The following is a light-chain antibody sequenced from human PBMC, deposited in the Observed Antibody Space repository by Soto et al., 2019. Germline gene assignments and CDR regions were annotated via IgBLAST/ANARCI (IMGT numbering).Light chain of an antibody. CDR3: TSYTPSSTYV. CDR1: SSDVGNYDY. J-gene: IGLJ1*01. Sequence: QSALTQPASVSGYPGQSITISCTGTSSDVGNYDYVSWYQQYPGKAPKLMIYAVSRRPSGVSNRFSGSKSGNTASLTISGLQAEDEADYYCTSYTPSSTYVFGTGTKLTVL. V-gene: IGLV2-14*03. CDR2: AVS.